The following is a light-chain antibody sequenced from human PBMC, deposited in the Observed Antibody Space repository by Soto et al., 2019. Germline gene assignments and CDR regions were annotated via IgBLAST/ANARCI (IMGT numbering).Light chain of an antibody. CDR1: SSNIGNNA. CDR3: AAWDDSLNGLV. Sequence: QPVLTQPPSVSEAPRQRVTISCSGSSSNIGNNAVNWYQQLPGKAPKLLIYYDDLLPSGVSDRFSGSKSDTSASLAISGLQSEDEAAYYCAAWDDSLNGLVFGGGTKLTVL. CDR2: YDD. J-gene: IGLJ2*01. V-gene: IGLV1-36*01.